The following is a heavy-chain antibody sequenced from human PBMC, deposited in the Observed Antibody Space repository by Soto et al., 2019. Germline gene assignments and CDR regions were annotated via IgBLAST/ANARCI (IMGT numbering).Heavy chain of an antibody. CDR2: ISGSGGST. CDR3: AKPGAITIFWAIDY. Sequence: GGSLRLSCAASGFTFSSYAMSWVRQAPGKGLEWVSAISGSGGSTYYADSVKGRFTISRDNSKNTLYLQMNSLRAEDTAVYYCAKPGAITIFWAIDYWGQGTLVTVSS. V-gene: IGHV3-23*01. D-gene: IGHD3-9*01. J-gene: IGHJ4*02. CDR1: GFTFSSYA.